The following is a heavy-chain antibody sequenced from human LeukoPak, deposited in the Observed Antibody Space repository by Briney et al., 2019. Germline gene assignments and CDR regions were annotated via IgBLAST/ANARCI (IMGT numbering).Heavy chain of an antibody. J-gene: IGHJ6*02. CDR3: ARAHRDRPSSEYGMDV. V-gene: IGHV4-4*07. CDR2: IYTSGST. Sequence: PSETLSLTCTVSGGSISSYYWSWIRQPAGKGLEWIGRIYTSGSTNYNPSLKSRVTMSVDTSKNQFSLKLSSVTAADTAVYYCARAHRDRPSSEYGMDVWGQGTTVTVSS. CDR1: GGSISSYY.